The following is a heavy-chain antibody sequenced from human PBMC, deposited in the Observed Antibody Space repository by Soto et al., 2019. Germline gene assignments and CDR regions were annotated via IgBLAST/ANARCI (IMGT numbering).Heavy chain of an antibody. D-gene: IGHD3-16*01. CDR1: GFTFSRYW. V-gene: IGHV3-74*01. CDR3: ASNYAYAEGYYWYGIDV. Sequence: EVQLVESGGGLVLPGGSLRLSCAASGFTFSRYWMHWVRQAPGKGLVWVSRISSYGSDTHYADSVKGRFTISRDXXKNTLYLQMNSLRADDTAVYYCASNYAYAEGYYWYGIDVWGQGTTVTVSS. J-gene: IGHJ6*02. CDR2: ISSYGSDT.